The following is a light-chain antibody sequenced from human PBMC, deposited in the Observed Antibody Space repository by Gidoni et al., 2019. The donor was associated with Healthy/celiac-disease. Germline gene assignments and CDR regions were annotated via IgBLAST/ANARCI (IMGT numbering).Light chain of an antibody. CDR3: QQYGSSPT. CDR2: GAS. V-gene: IGKV3-20*01. Sequence: EMVLTQSPGTLSLSPGESATLSCTASQSVSSSYLAWYQQKPGQAPRLLIYGASSRATGIPDRFSGSGSGTDFTLTISRLEPEEFAVYYCQQYGSSPTFXGXTKVEIK. J-gene: IGKJ4*01. CDR1: QSVSSSY.